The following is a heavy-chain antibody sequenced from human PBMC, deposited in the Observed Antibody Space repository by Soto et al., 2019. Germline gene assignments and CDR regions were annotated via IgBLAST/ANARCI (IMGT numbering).Heavy chain of an antibody. D-gene: IGHD1-7*01. CDR1: GGTFSSDA. CDR2: IIPIFGAA. CDR3: ASSRPRNYALSSAPGYFYGMDV. Sequence: GASVEVACKASGGTFSSDAVSWVRQAPGQGLAWMGGIIPIFGAANYAQKFHRRVTITAYKSSRKVYMELSSLRSEDTAVSYCASSRPRNYALSSAPGYFYGMDVWGQGTTVTVSS. V-gene: IGHV1-69*06. J-gene: IGHJ6*02.